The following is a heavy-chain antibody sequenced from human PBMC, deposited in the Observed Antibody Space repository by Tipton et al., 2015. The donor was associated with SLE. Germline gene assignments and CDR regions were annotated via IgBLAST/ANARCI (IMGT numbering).Heavy chain of an antibody. D-gene: IGHD2-15*01. CDR1: GFTFSSYG. V-gene: IGHV3-33*08. J-gene: IGHJ3*02. CDR3: AARILPERWAFDI. CDR2: IWYDGSNK. Sequence: SLRLSCAASGFTFSSYGMHWVRQAPGKGLEWVAVIWYDGSNKYYADSVKGRFTISRDNSKNTLYLQMNSLRAEGTAVYYCAARILPERWAFDIWGQGTMVTVSS.